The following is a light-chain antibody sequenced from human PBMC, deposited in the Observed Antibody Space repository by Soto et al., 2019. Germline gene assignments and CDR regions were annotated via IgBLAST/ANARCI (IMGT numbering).Light chain of an antibody. Sequence: QSALAQPASVSGSPGQSITISCTGTNSDVGGHNYVSWYQQFPGKAPKLMIYEVSNRPSGVSNRFSGSKSGNTASLTISGLKADDEADYYCSSYTNSYTGVFGGGTKLTVL. J-gene: IGLJ2*01. CDR1: NSDVGGHNY. CDR3: SSYTNSYTGV. CDR2: EVS. V-gene: IGLV2-14*01.